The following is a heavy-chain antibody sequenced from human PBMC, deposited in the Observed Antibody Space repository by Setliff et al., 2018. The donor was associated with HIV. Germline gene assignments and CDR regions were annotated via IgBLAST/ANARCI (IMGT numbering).Heavy chain of an antibody. CDR1: GGSVIEDNFY. Sequence: SETLSLSCSVSGGSVIEDNFYWGWIRQAPAKGLEWIGSVYYSGSTFYNPSLNGRVTISVDTSKNPFSLSLNSVTAADTALYFCVRESGSYPRGGIQYWGQGTLVTVSS. CDR2: VYYSGST. V-gene: IGHV4-39*07. J-gene: IGHJ1*01. D-gene: IGHD1-26*01. CDR3: VRESGSYPRGGIQY.